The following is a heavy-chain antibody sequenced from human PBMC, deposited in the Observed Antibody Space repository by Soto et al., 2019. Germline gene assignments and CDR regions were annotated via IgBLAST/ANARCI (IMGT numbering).Heavy chain of an antibody. CDR2: IYYSGST. J-gene: IGHJ4*02. Sequence: SETLSLTCTVSGGTISSGGYYWSWIRQHPGKGLEWIGCIYYSGSTYYNSSLKSRITISVDTSKNQFSLKLSSVTAAVTAGYYGARGPPPLWGQGTLVTVSS. V-gene: IGHV4-31*03. CDR1: GGTISSGGYY. CDR3: ARGPPPL. D-gene: IGHD3-10*01.